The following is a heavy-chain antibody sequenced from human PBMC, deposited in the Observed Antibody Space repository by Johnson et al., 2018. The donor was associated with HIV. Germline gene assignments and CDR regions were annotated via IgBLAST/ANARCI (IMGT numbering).Heavy chain of an antibody. CDR2: ISWNSGSI. CDR3: ARDIAIQLWSHDAFDI. Sequence: VQLVESGGGLVQPGGSLRLSCAASGFTFSSYAMHWVRQAPGKGLEWVSGISWNSGSIGYAASVKGRFPISRDNSKGRLYLQMNSLRAEDTAVYYCARDIAIQLWSHDAFDIWGQGTMVTVSS. J-gene: IGHJ3*02. V-gene: IGHV3-9*01. D-gene: IGHD5-18*01. CDR1: GFTFSSYA.